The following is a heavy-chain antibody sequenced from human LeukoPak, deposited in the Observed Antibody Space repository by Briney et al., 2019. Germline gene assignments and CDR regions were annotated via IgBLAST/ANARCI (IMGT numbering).Heavy chain of an antibody. CDR2: MNPNSGNT. D-gene: IGHD2-15*01. CDR1: GYTFISYD. J-gene: IGHJ4*02. CDR3: VRAVRTVPGRGYCSGGSCKSTYYFDY. V-gene: IGHV1-8*01. Sequence: ASVKVSCKASGYTFISYDINWVRQATGQGLEWMGWMNPNSGNTGYAQKFQGRVTMTRNTSISTAYMELSSLRSEDTAVYYWVRAVRTVPGRGYCSGGSCKSTYYFDYWGQGTLVTVSS.